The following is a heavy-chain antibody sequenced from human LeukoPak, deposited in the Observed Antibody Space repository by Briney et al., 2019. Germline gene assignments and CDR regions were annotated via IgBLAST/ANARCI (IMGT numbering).Heavy chain of an antibody. CDR2: IYYSGST. Sequence: PSETLSLTCTVSGGSISSYYWSCIRQPPGKGLEWIGYIYYSGSTNYNPSLKSRVTITVDTSKNQFSLKLSSVTAADTAVYYCARDIAAAGTGHNWFDPWGQGTLVTVSS. V-gene: IGHV4-59*12. CDR3: ARDIAAAGTGHNWFDP. J-gene: IGHJ5*02. D-gene: IGHD6-13*01. CDR1: GGSISSYY.